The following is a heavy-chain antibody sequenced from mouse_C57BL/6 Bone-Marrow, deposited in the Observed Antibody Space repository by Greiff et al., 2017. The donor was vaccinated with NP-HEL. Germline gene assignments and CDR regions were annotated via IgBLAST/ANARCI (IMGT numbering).Heavy chain of an antibody. J-gene: IGHJ4*01. CDR2: IDPENGDT. Sequence: VQLQQSGAELVRPGASVKLSCTASGFNIKDDYMHWVKQRPEQGLEWIGWIDPENGDTEYASQFQGKATITADTSSNTAYLQLSSLTSEDTAVYYCTLTFMVRGAMDYWGQGTSVTVSS. CDR1: GFNIKDDY. CDR3: TLTFMVRGAMDY. D-gene: IGHD2-2*01. V-gene: IGHV14-4*01.